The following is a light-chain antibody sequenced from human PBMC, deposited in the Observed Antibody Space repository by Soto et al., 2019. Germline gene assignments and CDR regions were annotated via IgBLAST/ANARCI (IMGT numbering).Light chain of an antibody. Sequence: EIELTQSPATLSSSPGERATLSCGASQSVSSSYLAWYQQKPGLAPRLLIYDASSRATGIPDRFSGSGSGTDFTLTISRLQPEDFAVYYCHQDSSLPYTFGQGTQLEIK. CDR1: QSVSSSY. CDR3: HQDSSLPYT. J-gene: IGKJ2*01. CDR2: DAS. V-gene: IGKV3D-20*01.